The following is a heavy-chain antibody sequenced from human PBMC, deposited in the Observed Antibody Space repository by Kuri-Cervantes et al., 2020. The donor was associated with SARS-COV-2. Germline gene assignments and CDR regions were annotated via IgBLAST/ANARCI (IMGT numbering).Heavy chain of an antibody. CDR3: ARDRSQSSENAFDI. Sequence: GESLKISCAASGFTFDDYGMSWVRQAPGKGLEWVSGINWNGGSTGYADSVKVRFTISRDNAKKSLYLQMNSLRAEDTALYYCARDRSQSSENAFDIWGQGTMVTVSS. J-gene: IGHJ3*02. V-gene: IGHV3-20*04. CDR1: GFTFDDYG. D-gene: IGHD6-25*01. CDR2: INWNGGST.